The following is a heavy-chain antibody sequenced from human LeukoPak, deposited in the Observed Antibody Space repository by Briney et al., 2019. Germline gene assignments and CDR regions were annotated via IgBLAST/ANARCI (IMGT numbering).Heavy chain of an antibody. J-gene: IGHJ4*02. V-gene: IGHV1-18*01. CDR3: ARVGYSYGPPDY. Sequence: GASVKVSCKASGYTFTTYGISWVRQAPGQGLEWMGWISGYNGNTNYAQKFQGRITMTTETSTSTAYMELRSLRSDDTAVYYCARVGYSYGPPDYWGQGTLVTVSS. D-gene: IGHD5-18*01. CDR2: ISGYNGNT. CDR1: GYTFTTYG.